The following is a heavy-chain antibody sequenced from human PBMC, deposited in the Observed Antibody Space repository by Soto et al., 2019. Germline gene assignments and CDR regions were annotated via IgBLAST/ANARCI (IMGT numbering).Heavy chain of an antibody. CDR3: SRGSFGYYGP. J-gene: IGHJ5*02. CDR2: TRNAPYGGTT. V-gene: IGHV3-49*04. CDR1: GFRFSEHA. D-gene: IGHD2-2*03. Sequence: SLRLSCNCSGFRFSEHAMTWVRQAPGKGLEWVGFTRNAPYGGTTDYAASVRGRFTISRDDSASIAYLQMNSLKTEDSGLYYCSRGSFGYYGPWGPGTLVTVSS.